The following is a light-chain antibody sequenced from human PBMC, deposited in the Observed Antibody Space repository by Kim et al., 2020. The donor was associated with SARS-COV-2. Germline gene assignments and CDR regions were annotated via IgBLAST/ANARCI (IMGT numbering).Light chain of an antibody. CDR2: GKN. CDR3: NSRDNSGDHVV. CDR1: SLKTYY. Sequence: ALGQTVRITCQGDSLKTYYATWYQQKPVQAPIVVIYGKNNRPSGIPDRFSGSSSGNTASLTVTGAQAVDEADYYCNSRDNSGDHVVFGEGTKLIVL. J-gene: IGLJ2*01. V-gene: IGLV3-19*01.